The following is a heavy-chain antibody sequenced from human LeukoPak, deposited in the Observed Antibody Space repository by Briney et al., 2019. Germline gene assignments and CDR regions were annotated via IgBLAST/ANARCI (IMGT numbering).Heavy chain of an antibody. J-gene: IGHJ4*02. CDR3: TTVTMVRGIN. CDR2: IKSKGDGATT. CDR1: GFTFSYAC. Sequence: MTGGSLRLSCAASGFTFSYACMNWVRQAPGKGPEWVGRIKSKGDGATTDYAAPVKGRFIIPRDASRNMLYLQMNSLTTEDTAVYYCTTVTMVRGINWAQGTLVTVSS. V-gene: IGHV3-15*01. D-gene: IGHD3-10*01.